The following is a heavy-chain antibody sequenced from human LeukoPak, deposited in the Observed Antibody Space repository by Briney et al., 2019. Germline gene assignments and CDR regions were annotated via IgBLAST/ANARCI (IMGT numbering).Heavy chain of an antibody. CDR1: GFTFSSYE. Sequence: GGSLRLSCAASGFTFSSYEMNWVRQAPGKGLEWVSVISGSGGNTAYAKSVKGRFTISRDNSKSTLYLQMNSLRVEDTAVYYCAKGPTPYVWGSYPDFWGQGTLVTVSS. D-gene: IGHD3-16*02. CDR2: ISGSGGNT. J-gene: IGHJ4*02. V-gene: IGHV3-23*01. CDR3: AKGPTPYVWGSYPDF.